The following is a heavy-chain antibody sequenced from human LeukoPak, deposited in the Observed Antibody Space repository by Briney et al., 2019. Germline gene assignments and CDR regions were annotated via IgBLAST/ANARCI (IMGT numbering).Heavy chain of an antibody. J-gene: IGHJ5*02. CDR3: ARDDGKGWFDP. CDR1: GFTFSSYS. V-gene: IGHV3-48*04. Sequence: GGSLRLSCAASGFTFSSYSMNWVRQAPGKGLEWVSYISSSSSTIYYADSVKGRFTISRDNAKNSLYLQMNSPRAEDTAVYYCARDDGKGWFDPWGQGTLVTVSS. CDR2: ISSSSSTI. D-gene: IGHD4-23*01.